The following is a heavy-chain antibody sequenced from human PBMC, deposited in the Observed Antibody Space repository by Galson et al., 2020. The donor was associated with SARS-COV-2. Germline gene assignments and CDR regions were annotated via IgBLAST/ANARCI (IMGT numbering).Heavy chain of an antibody. V-gene: IGHV2-5*01. J-gene: IGHJ4*02. CDR1: GFSLSTSGVG. Sequence: SGPTLVKPTQTLTLTCTFSGFSLSTSGVGVGWIRQPPGKALEWLALIYWNDDKRYSPSLKSRLTITKETSKNQVVLTMTNMDPVDTATYYCARSYSSSWYPDPYFDYWGQGTLVTVSS. D-gene: IGHD6-13*01. CDR2: IYWNDDK. CDR3: ARSYSSSWYPDPYFDY.